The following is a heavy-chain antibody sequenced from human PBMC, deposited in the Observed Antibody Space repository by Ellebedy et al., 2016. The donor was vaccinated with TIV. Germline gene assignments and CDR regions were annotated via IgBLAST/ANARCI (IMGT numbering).Heavy chain of an antibody. CDR3: AKSGLNALRYSDY. V-gene: IGHV3-23*01. CDR1: GFAFDNYV. D-gene: IGHD1-1*01. Sequence: PGGSLRLSCAASGFAFDNYVMTWVRQAPGEGLEWVSGISGGGDNTYYADSVKGRFTISNDFSTNTLYLQMNSLRAEDTAVYYCAKSGLNALRYSDYWGQGTLVTVSS. CDR2: ISGGGDNT. J-gene: IGHJ4*02.